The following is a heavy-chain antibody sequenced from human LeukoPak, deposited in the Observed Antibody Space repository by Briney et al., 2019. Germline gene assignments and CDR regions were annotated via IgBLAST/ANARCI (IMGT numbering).Heavy chain of an antibody. CDR3: ASSINGVVKLNAFDI. CDR2: ISGSGGST. Sequence: GGLRLSCAASGFTFSSYAMSWVRQAPGKGLEWVSAISGSGGSTYYADSVKGRFTISRDNSKNTLYLQMNSLRAEDTAVYYCASSINGVVKLNAFDIWGQGTMVTVSS. D-gene: IGHD3-3*01. J-gene: IGHJ3*02. CDR1: GFTFSSYA. V-gene: IGHV3-23*01.